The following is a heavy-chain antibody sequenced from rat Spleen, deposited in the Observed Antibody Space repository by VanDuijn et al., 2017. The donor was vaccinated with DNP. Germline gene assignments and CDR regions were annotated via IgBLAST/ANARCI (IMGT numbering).Heavy chain of an antibody. CDR3: VRWNSGHFDY. Sequence: EVQLVESEGGSVQPGRSLKLSCAASGLTFSYYGVAWVRQAPTKGLEWVAFIGTGGGNIFYRDSVKGRFTISRDNAKSTLYLQMNSLRSEDMATYYCVRWNSGHFDYWGQGVMVTVSS. CDR1: GLTFSYYG. J-gene: IGHJ2*01. V-gene: IGHV5S13*01. CDR2: IGTGGGNI. D-gene: IGHD4-3*01.